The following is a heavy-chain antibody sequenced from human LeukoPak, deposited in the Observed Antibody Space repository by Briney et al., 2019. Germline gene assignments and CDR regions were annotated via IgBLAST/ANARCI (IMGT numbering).Heavy chain of an antibody. CDR3: ARDVYYDSSGYYNY. Sequence: ASVKVSCKASGGTFSSCAISWVRQAPGQGLEWMGGIIPIFGTANYAQKFQGRVTITTDESTSTAYMELSSLRSEDTAVYYCARDVYYDSSGYYNYWGQGTLVTVSS. J-gene: IGHJ4*02. D-gene: IGHD3-22*01. CDR1: GGTFSSCA. CDR2: IIPIFGTA. V-gene: IGHV1-69*05.